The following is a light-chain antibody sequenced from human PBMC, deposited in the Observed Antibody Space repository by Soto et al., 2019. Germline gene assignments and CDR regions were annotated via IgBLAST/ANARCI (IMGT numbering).Light chain of an antibody. V-gene: IGKV3-15*01. CDR3: QQYNNWPWT. CDR1: QSVSSN. J-gene: IGKJ1*01. Sequence: EIVMTQSPSTLAVSPGERATLSCRASQSVSSNLAWYQQKPGQAPRLLIYGASTRATGIPARFSGSGSGTEFTLTISSLPSEDFAVYYCQQYNNWPWTFGQGTKVDIK. CDR2: GAS.